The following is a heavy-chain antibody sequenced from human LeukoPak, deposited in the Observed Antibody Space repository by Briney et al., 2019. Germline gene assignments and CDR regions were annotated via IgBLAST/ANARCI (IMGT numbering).Heavy chain of an antibody. J-gene: IGHJ4*02. CDR1: GYTLTELS. CDR2: FDPEDGET. Sequence: GASVKVSCKISGYTLTELSMHWVRQAPGKGLEWMGGFDPEDGETIYAQKFQGRVTMTEDTSTDTAYMELSSLRSEDTAVYYCAPIVSEYYDSSGYYFAYWGQGTLVTVSS. D-gene: IGHD3-22*01. CDR3: APIVSEYYDSSGYYFAY. V-gene: IGHV1-24*01.